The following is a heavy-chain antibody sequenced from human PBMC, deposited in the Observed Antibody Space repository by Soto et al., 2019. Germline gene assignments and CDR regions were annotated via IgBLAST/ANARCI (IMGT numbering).Heavy chain of an antibody. D-gene: IGHD6-6*01. CDR2: IDSRGRTL. CDR3: ARQAARNYIDS. CDR1: GFTFSDYS. V-gene: IGHV3-11*01. J-gene: IGHJ4*02. Sequence: LRLCCVASGFTFSDYSMSWIRQAPGKGLEWLAFIDSRGRTLSYADSVRGRFTISRDNAENSVYLQMDSLRADDTAVYYCARQAARNYIDSWGQGXSVTVYS.